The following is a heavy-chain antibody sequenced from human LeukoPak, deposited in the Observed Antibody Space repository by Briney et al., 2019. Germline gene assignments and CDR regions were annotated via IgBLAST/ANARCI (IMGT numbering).Heavy chain of an antibody. J-gene: IGHJ4*02. CDR2: INPNSGGT. D-gene: IGHD1-26*01. CDR1: GYTFTAYY. CDR3: AREEAGELLLLDY. Sequence: ASVKVSCKASGYTFTAYYMHWVRQAPGQGLEWMGWINPNSGGTNYAQKFQGRVTMTRDTSITTAYMELSRLRSDDTAVYYCAREEAGELLLLDYWGQGTLVTVSS. V-gene: IGHV1-2*02.